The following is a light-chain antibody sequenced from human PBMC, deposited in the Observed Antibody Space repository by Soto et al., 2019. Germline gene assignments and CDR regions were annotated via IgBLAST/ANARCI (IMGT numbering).Light chain of an antibody. CDR1: QTSSTNS. J-gene: IGKJ1*01. V-gene: IGKV3-20*01. Sequence: EIVLTQSPGTLSLSPGERATLSCRASQTSSTNSLAWYQQKPGQAPRLLIYGASSRATDIPDRFSGSGSGTDFTLTITRLEPEDFAVYFCQEYGSSRTFGQGTKVEIK. CDR3: QEYGSSRT. CDR2: GAS.